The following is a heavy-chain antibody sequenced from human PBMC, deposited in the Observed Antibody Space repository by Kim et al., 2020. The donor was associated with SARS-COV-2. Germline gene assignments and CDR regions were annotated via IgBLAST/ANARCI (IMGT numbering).Heavy chain of an antibody. J-gene: IGHJ4*02. D-gene: IGHD3-16*01. CDR1: GDPVSSTAYF. Sequence: SETLSLTCTVSGDPVSSTAYFWVWIRQPPGKGLEWIGSVHSGGTTSYNRTLRSRLTISMDTSKNQFSLNLMSVTAADTAVNYCATRILASRGGWGQETLVTVSS. CDR2: VHSGGTT. CDR3: ATRILASRGG. V-gene: IGHV4-39*01.